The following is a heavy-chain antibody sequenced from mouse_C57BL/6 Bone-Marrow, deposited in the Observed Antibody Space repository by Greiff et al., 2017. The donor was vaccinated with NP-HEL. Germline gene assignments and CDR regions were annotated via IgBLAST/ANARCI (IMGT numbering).Heavy chain of an antibody. V-gene: IGHV1-69*01. Sequence: QVHVKQPGAELVMPGASVKLSCKASGYTFTSYWMHWVKQRPGQGLAWIGEIDPSARYTPYNQKFKGQSTLTVDKSSSTAYMQLSSLTSEDSAVYYCARENYYGSSSYYFDYWGQGTTLTVSS. D-gene: IGHD1-1*01. J-gene: IGHJ2*01. CDR3: ARENYYGSSSYYFDY. CDR2: IDPSARYT. CDR1: GYTFTSYW.